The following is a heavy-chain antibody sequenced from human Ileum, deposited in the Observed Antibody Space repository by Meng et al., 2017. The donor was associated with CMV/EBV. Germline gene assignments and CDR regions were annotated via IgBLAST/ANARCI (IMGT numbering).Heavy chain of an antibody. V-gene: IGHV7-4-1*02. Sequence: QVQLVQSGSELRKPGASVKVSCKASGYNFTTNNIIWVRQAPGQGPEWMGWINTNAGNPTYARGFTGRFVFSLDTSLSTTYLQIISLKAEDTAVYYCARDGLSGRYFDYWGQGTLVTVSS. CDR2: INTNAGNP. J-gene: IGHJ4*02. CDR3: ARDGLSGRYFDY. D-gene: IGHD1-26*01. CDR1: GYNFTTNN.